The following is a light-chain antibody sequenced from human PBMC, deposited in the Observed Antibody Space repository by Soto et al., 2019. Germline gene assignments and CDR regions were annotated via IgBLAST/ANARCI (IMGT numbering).Light chain of an antibody. V-gene: IGKV1-39*01. J-gene: IGKJ1*01. Sequence: DIQMTQSPSSLSASVGDRVTITCRASQSISSFLNWYQQKPGKAPKVLIYAASRLESGVPSRFSGSGSGTEFTLTISSLQPDDFATYYCQQYSIYWTFGQGTKVDIK. CDR3: QQYSIYWT. CDR2: AAS. CDR1: QSISSF.